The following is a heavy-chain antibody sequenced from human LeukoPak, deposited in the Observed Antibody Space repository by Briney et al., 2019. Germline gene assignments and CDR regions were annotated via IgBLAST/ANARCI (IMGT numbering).Heavy chain of an antibody. CDR3: ARDFSDVDTVPPA. Sequence: GRSLRLSCAASGFTFRLFAMHWVRQSPGKALEWVGVTTFDGRNNYYADSVKGRFTISRDNSKKTLYLQMESLRAEGTAVYYCARDFSDVDTVPPAWGQGTLVIVSS. J-gene: IGHJ1*01. CDR1: GFTFRLFA. V-gene: IGHV3-30*04. D-gene: IGHD5-18*01. CDR2: TTFDGRNN.